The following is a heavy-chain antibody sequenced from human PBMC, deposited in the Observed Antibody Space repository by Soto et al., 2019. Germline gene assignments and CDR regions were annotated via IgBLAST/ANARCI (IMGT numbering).Heavy chain of an antibody. CDR1: GFTFSSYS. Sequence: EVQLVESGGGLVQPGGSLSLSCAASGFTFSSYSMNWVRQAPGTGLEWVSYISSSSSTIYYADSVKGRCTISRDNAKNSLYLQMNSLRAEDTAVYYCAREGGEYSGEDLYYFDYWGQGTLVTVSS. J-gene: IGHJ4*02. D-gene: IGHD5-12*01. CDR2: ISSSSSTI. V-gene: IGHV3-48*01. CDR3: AREGGEYSGEDLYYFDY.